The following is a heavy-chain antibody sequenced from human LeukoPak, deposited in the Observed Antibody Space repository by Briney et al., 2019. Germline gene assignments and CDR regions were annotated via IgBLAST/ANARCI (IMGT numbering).Heavy chain of an antibody. Sequence: ASVKVSCKASGYTFTSYGISWVRQAPGQGLEWMRWISAYNGNTNNAQKLQGRVTMTTDTSTSTAYMELRSLRSDDTAVYYCARGSDTAMVDDYFDYWGQGTLVTVSS. J-gene: IGHJ4*02. CDR2: ISAYNGNT. D-gene: IGHD5-18*01. V-gene: IGHV1-18*01. CDR1: GYTFTSYG. CDR3: ARGSDTAMVDDYFDY.